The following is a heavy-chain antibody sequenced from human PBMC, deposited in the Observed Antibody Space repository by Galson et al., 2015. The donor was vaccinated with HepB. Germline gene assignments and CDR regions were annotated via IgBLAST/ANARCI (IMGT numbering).Heavy chain of an antibody. J-gene: IGHJ3*02. CDR3: ARDRLHSSGYYDDAFDI. D-gene: IGHD3-22*01. Sequence: SVKVSCKASGGTFSSYAISWVRQAPGQGLEWMGGIIPIFGTANYAQKFQGRVTITADESTSTAYMELSSLRSEDTAVYYCARDRLHSSGYYDDAFDIWGQGTMVTVSS. CDR2: IIPIFGTA. CDR1: GGTFSSYA. V-gene: IGHV1-69*13.